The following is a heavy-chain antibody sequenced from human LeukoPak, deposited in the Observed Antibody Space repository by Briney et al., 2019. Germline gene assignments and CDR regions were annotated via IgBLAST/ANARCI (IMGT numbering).Heavy chain of an antibody. J-gene: IGHJ4*02. CDR1: GFTFSSYE. V-gene: IGHV3-48*03. D-gene: IGHD4-17*01. Sequence: GGSLRLSCAASGFTFSSYEMNWVRQAPGKGLEGVSYISSRGSTIYYADSVKGRFTISRDNAKNSLYLQMNSLRAEDTAVYYCARDRAYGDGGYWGQGTLVTVSS. CDR2: ISSRGSTI. CDR3: ARDRAYGDGGY.